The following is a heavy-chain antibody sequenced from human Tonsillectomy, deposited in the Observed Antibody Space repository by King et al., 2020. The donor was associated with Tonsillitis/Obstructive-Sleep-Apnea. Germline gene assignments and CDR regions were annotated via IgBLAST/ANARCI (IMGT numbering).Heavy chain of an antibody. V-gene: IGHV3-30*18. CDR2: ISSDGNNK. D-gene: IGHD1-26*01. J-gene: IGHJ4*02. CDR1: GFMFSNFG. Sequence: QLVQSGGGVVQPGRSLRLSCAASGFMFSNFGLHWVRQAPGKGLEWVAVISSDGNNKYYGDSVKGRFTISRDKSKNTLYLRMNSLRVEDTAVYYCAKDSGAEWEPYYVDYWGQGTLGTVAA. CDR3: AKDSGAEWEPYYVDY.